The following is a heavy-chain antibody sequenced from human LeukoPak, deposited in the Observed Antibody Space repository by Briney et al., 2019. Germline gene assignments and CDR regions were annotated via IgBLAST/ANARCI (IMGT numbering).Heavy chain of an antibody. CDR1: GYTFTSYY. D-gene: IGHD1-26*01. J-gene: IGHJ4*02. Sequence: ASVKVSCKASGYTFTSYYMHWVRQAPGQGLEWMGWISAYNGNTNYAQKFQGRVTMTTDTSTSTAYMELRSLRSDDTAVYYCARLWGSVGAPGFDYWGQGTLVTVSS. CDR3: ARLWGSVGAPGFDY. V-gene: IGHV1-18*04. CDR2: ISAYNGNT.